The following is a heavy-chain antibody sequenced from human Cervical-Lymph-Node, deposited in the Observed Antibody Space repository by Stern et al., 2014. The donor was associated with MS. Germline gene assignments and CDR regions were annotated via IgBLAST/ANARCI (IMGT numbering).Heavy chain of an antibody. Sequence: EDQLVESGGGLVKPGGSLRLSCAASGFTFTTYNMNWVRQAPGKGLEHVSYISGSASYTYYADSVKGRFTISRDNAKNSLSLHMISLRAEDTAVYYCARVRSYGSSGHYYLDYWGQGTLVTVSS. V-gene: IGHV3-21*01. CDR3: ARVRSYGSSGHYYLDY. J-gene: IGHJ4*02. D-gene: IGHD3-22*01. CDR2: ISGSASYT. CDR1: GFTFTTYN.